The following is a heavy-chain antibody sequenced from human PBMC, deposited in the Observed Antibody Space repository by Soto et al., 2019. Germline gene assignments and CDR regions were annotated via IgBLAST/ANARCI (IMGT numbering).Heavy chain of an antibody. CDR3: ARDPALKVLWFGELFGYFDY. V-gene: IGHV1-3*01. CDR2: INAGNGNT. Sequence: QVQLVQSGAEVKKPGASVKVSCKASGYTFTSYAMHWVRQAPGQRLEWMGWINAGNGNTKYSQKFQGRVTITRDTSASTAYMELSSLRSEDTAVYYCARDPALKVLWFGELFGYFDYWGQGTLVTVSS. D-gene: IGHD3-10*01. J-gene: IGHJ4*02. CDR1: GYTFTSYA.